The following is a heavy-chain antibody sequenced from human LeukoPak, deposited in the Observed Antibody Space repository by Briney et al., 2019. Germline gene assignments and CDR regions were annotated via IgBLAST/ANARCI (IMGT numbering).Heavy chain of an antibody. V-gene: IGHV1-69*05. Sequence: SVKVSCKASGGTFSSYAISWVRQAPGQGLEWMGGIIPIFGTANYAQKFQGRVTITTDESTSTAYMELSSLRSEDTAVYYCATAARRSSITIFGVARGGFDYWGQGTLVTVSS. CDR3: ATAARRSSITIFGVARGGFDY. CDR2: IIPIFGTA. CDR1: GGTFSSYA. D-gene: IGHD3-3*01. J-gene: IGHJ4*02.